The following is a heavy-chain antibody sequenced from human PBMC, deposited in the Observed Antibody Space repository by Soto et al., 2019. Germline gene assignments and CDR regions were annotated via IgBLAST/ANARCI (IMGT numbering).Heavy chain of an antibody. V-gene: IGHV4-59*01. Sequence: SETLSLTCTVSGGSISSYYWSWIRQPPGKGLEWIGYIYYSGSTNYNPSLKSRVTISVDTSKNQFSLKLSSVTAADTAVYYCARRYGDSFDYWGEGTLVTVSS. D-gene: IGHD4-17*01. J-gene: IGHJ4*02. CDR3: ARRYGDSFDY. CDR2: IYYSGST. CDR1: GGSISSYY.